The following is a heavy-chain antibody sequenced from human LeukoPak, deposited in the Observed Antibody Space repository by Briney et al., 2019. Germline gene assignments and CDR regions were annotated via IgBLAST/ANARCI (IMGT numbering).Heavy chain of an antibody. CDR3: ARDRGGYSDY. CDR1: DGSINSYY. Sequence: SETLSLTCTVSDGSINSYYWSWIRQSPGEGLEWIGYIYYIGNTNYNPSLKSRVTISVDPSKNQFSLKLRSVTAVDTAVYYCARDRGGYSDYWGQGTLVTVSS. D-gene: IGHD3-10*01. J-gene: IGHJ4*02. CDR2: IYYIGNT. V-gene: IGHV4-59*01.